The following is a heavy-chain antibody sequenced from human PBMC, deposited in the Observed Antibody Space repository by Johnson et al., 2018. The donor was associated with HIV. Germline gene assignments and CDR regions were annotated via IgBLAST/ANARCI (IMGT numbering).Heavy chain of an antibody. CDR2: ISGGGGST. Sequence: VQVVESGGGLVQPGGSLRLSCTASGFTFSNYAMSWVRQAPGKGLEWVLAISGGGGSTYYADSVKGRFTISRDNSKNTLYLQMNSLRAEDTAIYYCAKYRIVGPTRGSAFDIWGQGTMVTVSS. J-gene: IGHJ3*02. D-gene: IGHD1-26*01. CDR1: GFTFSNYA. V-gene: IGHV3-23*04. CDR3: AKYRIVGPTRGSAFDI.